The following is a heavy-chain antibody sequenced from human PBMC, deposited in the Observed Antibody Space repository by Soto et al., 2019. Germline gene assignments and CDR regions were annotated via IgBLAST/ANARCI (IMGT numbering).Heavy chain of an antibody. D-gene: IGHD3-22*01. J-gene: IGHJ4*02. CDR1: GFTFSSYA. CDR2: ISYDGSNK. V-gene: IGHV3-30*04. Sequence: GGSLRLSCAASGFTFSSYAMHWVRQAPGKGLEWVAVISYDGSNKYYADSVKGRFTISRDNSKNTLYLQMNSLRAEDTAVYYCARDHYYYDSSGYWDLDYWGQGTLVNVSS. CDR3: ARDHYYYDSSGYWDLDY.